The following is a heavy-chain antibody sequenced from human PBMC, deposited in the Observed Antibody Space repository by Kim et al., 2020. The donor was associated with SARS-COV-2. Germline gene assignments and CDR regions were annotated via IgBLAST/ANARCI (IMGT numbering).Heavy chain of an antibody. J-gene: IGHJ4*02. CDR3: TTDVGYGRLAN. Sequence: SETLSLTCAVSGGSISDFSWSWIRQPPGEGLEWIGYIYDTGRAFYNPSLKSRVTMSVDRTMNQFSLTLHSVTAADTAAYYCTTDVGYGRLANWGQGTLVT. D-gene: IGHD5-18*01. CDR2: IYDTGRA. CDR1: GGSISDFS. V-gene: IGHV4-30-2*01.